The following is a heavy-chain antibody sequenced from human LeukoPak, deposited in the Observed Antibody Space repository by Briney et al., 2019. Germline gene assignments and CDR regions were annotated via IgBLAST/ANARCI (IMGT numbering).Heavy chain of an antibody. CDR3: ARDYPYSYYMNV. D-gene: IGHD4-11*01. J-gene: IGHJ6*03. Sequence: TGGSLRLSCAGSGFSFSHYAINWVRQAPGKGLEWVSSITSSSDYIHYADSVKGRFTISRDNAKNLLYLQMSSLRAEDTAVYYCARDYPYSYYMNVWGNGTTVTVSS. CDR1: GFSFSHYA. CDR2: ITSSSDYI. V-gene: IGHV3-21*01.